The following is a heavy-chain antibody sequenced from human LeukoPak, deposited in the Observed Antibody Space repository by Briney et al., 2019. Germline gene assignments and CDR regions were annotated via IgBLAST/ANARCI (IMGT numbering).Heavy chain of an antibody. Sequence: GESLKISCKGSGYSFTSYWIGWVRQMPGKGLEWMGLIHTGDSDTRYSPSFQGQVTISADKSTSTAELQWSSLKASDTAIYYCARHEGYYDFWGGNLYFDLWGRGTLVTVSS. J-gene: IGHJ2*01. CDR3: ARHEGYYDFWGGNLYFDL. CDR2: IHTGDSDT. V-gene: IGHV5-51*01. CDR1: GYSFTSYW. D-gene: IGHD3-3*01.